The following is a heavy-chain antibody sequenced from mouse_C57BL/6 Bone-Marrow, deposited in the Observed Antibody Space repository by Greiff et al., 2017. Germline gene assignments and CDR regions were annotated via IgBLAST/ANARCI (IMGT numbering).Heavy chain of an antibody. V-gene: IGHV1-15*01. CDR1: GYTFTDYE. J-gene: IGHJ2*01. CDR2: IDPETGGT. D-gene: IGHD1-1*01. Sequence: QVQLQQSGAELVRPGASVTLSCKASGYTFTDYEMHWVKQTPVHGLEWIGAIDPETGGTAYNQKFKGKAILTADKSSSTAYMELRSLTSEDSAVYYCTRSTTVVDFDYWGQGTTLTVSS. CDR3: TRSTTVVDFDY.